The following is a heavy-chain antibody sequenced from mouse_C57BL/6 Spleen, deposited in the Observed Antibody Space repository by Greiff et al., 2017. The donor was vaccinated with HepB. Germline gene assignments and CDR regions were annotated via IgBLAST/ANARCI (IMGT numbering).Heavy chain of an antibody. Sequence: QVQLQQPGAELVKPGASVKLSCKASGYTFTSYWMHWVKQRPGQGLEWIGMIHPNSGSTNYNEKFKSKATLTVDKSSSTAYMQLSSLTSEDSAVYYCASPYYGSSLGYFDDWGQGTTLTVSS. CDR1: GYTFTSYW. D-gene: IGHD1-1*01. V-gene: IGHV1-64*01. J-gene: IGHJ2*01. CDR2: IHPNSGST. CDR3: ASPYYGSSLGYFDD.